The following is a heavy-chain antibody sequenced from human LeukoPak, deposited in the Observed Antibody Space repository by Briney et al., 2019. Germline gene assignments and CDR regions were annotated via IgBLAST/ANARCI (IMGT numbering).Heavy chain of an antibody. CDR2: INPSGGST. D-gene: IGHD3-16*02. Sequence: ASVKVSCKASGYTFTSYYMHWVRQAPGQGLEWMGIINPSGGSTSYAQKFQGRVTMTRGTSTSTVYMELSSLRSEDTAVYYCARGAQTYYDYVWGNYRYTGVLFYWGQGTLVTVSS. CDR1: GYTFTSYY. CDR3: ARGAQTYYDYVWGNYRYTGVLFY. J-gene: IGHJ4*02. V-gene: IGHV1-46*01.